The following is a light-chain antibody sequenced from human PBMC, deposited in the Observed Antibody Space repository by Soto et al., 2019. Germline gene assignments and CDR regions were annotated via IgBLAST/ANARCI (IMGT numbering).Light chain of an antibody. V-gene: IGKV1-5*03. J-gene: IGKJ2*01. CDR1: QSISSW. CDR3: QQYNSYSYT. CDR2: KAS. Sequence: DIQMTQSPSTLSASVGDRVTITCRASQSISSWLAWYQQKPGKAPKLLIYKASSLESGVPSRFSGSVSGTEFTLTISSLQPDDFATYYCQQYNSYSYTFGQGTK.